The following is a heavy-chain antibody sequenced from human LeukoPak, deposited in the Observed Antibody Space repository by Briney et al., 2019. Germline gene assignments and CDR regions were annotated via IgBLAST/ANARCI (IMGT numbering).Heavy chain of an antibody. V-gene: IGHV3-43D*03. D-gene: IGHD1-14*01. CDR3: AKERRAGTGFYYNYGMDV. CDR2: TSWDGGST. Sequence: GGSLRLSCAASGFTFDECAMHWVRQAPGKGLEWVSLTSWDGGSTYYADSVKGRFTISRDNSENSLYLQMNSLRPEDTALYYCAKERRAGTGFYYNYGMDVWGQGTLVTVSS. J-gene: IGHJ6*02. CDR1: GFTFDECA.